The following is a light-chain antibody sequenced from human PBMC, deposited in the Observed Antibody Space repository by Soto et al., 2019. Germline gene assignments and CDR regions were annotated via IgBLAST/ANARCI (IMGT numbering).Light chain of an antibody. Sequence: EIVMTQSPATLSLSPGERATLSCRASQSVSSDLAWYEQKPGQAPRLLIYGASTRATGIPARFSGSGSGTEFTLTISSLQSEDFAVYYCQQYNNWPLTFGVGTKVEIK. CDR1: QSVSSD. CDR2: GAS. J-gene: IGKJ4*01. V-gene: IGKV3-15*01. CDR3: QQYNNWPLT.